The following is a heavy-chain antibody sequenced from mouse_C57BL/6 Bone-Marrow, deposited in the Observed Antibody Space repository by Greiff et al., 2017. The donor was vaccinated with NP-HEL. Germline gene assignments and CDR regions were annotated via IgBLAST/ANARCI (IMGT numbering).Heavy chain of an antibody. Sequence: QVQLKQSGAELVRPGASVTLSCKASGYTFTDYEMHWVKQTPVHGLEWIGAIDPETGGTAYNQKFKGKAILTADKSSSTAYMELRSLTSEDSAVYYRTRRYSRDYWGQGTSVTVSS. CDR1: GYTFTDYE. CDR2: IDPETGGT. CDR3: TRRYSRDY. J-gene: IGHJ4*01. V-gene: IGHV1-15*01. D-gene: IGHD1-1*01.